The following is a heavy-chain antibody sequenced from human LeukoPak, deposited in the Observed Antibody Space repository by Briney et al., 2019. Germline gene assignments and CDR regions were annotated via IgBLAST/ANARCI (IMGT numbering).Heavy chain of an antibody. D-gene: IGHD3-10*01. CDR2: IWYDGSNK. CDR1: GFTFSSYG. J-gene: IGHJ4*02. V-gene: IGHV3-33*01. Sequence: GGSLRLSCAASGFTFSSYGMHWVRQAPGKGLEWVAVIWYDGSNKYYADSAKGRFTISRDNSKNTLYLQMNSLRAEDTAVYYCARDLQHYYGSGSYFDYWGQGTLVTVSS. CDR3: ARDLQHYYGSGSYFDY.